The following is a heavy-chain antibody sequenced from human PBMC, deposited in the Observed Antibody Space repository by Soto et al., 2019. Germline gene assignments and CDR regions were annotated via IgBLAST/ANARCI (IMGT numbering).Heavy chain of an antibody. CDR3: ARAPSGSGGSTTLYDY. Sequence: QVQLVESGGGLVKPGGSLRLSCAASGFTFSDYYMNWIRQSPGKGLEWVSYISSSGTAIYYADSVRGRFTVSRDNAKNSLFLQMNSLTAEDTAVYYCARAPSGSGGSTTLYDYWGQGTLVTVSS. CDR1: GFTFSDYY. J-gene: IGHJ4*02. D-gene: IGHD6-25*01. V-gene: IGHV3-11*01. CDR2: ISSSGTAI.